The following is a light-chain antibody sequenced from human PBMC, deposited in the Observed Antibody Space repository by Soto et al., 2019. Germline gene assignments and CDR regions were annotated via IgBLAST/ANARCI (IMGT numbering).Light chain of an antibody. Sequence: DIQMTQSPSSLSVSVGDRVTITCRASQTISSWLAWYQQKPGKAPKLLIYAASTLQSGVPSRFSGSGSETDFTLTISSLQPEHFATYYCQQSYSTPWTLGQGTKVDI. CDR1: QTISSW. J-gene: IGKJ1*01. CDR2: AAS. V-gene: IGKV1-39*01. CDR3: QQSYSTPWT.